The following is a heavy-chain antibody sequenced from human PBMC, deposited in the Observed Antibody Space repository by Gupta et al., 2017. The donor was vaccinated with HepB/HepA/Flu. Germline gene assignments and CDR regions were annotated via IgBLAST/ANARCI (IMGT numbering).Heavy chain of an antibody. D-gene: IGHD2-15*01. CDR3: AKGGGGNWGPNDY. Sequence: QVQLVQSGAEVKKPGASVKVSCKASGYTFTNYYIHWVRQAPGQGLEWMGIINPSGGDTSYAQKFQGRVTMTRDTSTSTLYMELSSLRSEDTAVYYCAKGGGGNWGPNDYWGQGTLVTVSS. V-gene: IGHV1-46*01. CDR2: INPSGGDT. J-gene: IGHJ4*02. CDR1: GYTFTNYY.